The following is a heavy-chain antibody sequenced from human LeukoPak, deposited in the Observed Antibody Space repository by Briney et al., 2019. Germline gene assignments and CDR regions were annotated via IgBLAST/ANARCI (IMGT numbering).Heavy chain of an antibody. CDR3: SRGPQY. J-gene: IGHJ4*02. CDR1: GYTFTKYE. Sequence: ASVKVSCKASGYTFTKYEINWVRQASGQGLEWMGWMNPNSGNTVYAQKFQGRVTITRDTPIRTAYMELSSLRSDDTAVYYCSRGPQYWGQGTLVTVSS. V-gene: IGHV1-8*03. CDR2: MNPNSGNT.